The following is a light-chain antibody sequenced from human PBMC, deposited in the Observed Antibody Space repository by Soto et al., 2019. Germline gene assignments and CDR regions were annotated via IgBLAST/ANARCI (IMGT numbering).Light chain of an antibody. V-gene: IGLV2-8*01. J-gene: IGLJ7*01. Sequence: QSALTQPPSASGSPGQSVTISYTGTSSDVGGYNYVSWYQQHPGKAPKLMIYEVTKRPSGVPDRFSGSKSGNTASLTVSGLQAEDEADYYCSSHADSYNWVFGGGTQLTVL. CDR3: SSHADSYNWV. CDR1: SSDVGGYNY. CDR2: EVT.